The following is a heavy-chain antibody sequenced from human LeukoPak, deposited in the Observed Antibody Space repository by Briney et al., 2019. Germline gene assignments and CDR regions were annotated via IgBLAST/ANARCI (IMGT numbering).Heavy chain of an antibody. CDR2: INHSGNT. Sequence: SETLSLTCAVYGGSFSGYYWSWIRQPPGKGLEWIGEINHSGNTNYNPSLKSRVTISVDTSKNQFSLKLSSVTAADTAMYYCARARRIWWPSYYYYYYMDVWGKGTTVTVSS. V-gene: IGHV4-34*01. CDR1: GGSFSGYY. J-gene: IGHJ6*03. D-gene: IGHD5-12*01. CDR3: ARARRIWWPSYYYYYYMDV.